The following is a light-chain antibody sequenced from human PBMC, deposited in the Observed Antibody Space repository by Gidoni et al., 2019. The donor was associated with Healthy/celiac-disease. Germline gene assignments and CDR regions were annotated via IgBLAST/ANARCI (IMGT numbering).Light chain of an antibody. Sequence: PPTPPLSPGERDTRQCRASQSVSSYLDWYQQKPGQAPRLLIYDASNRATGIPARFSGSGSGTDFTLTISSVEPEDFAVYYCQQSRNWPLTFGEXTKVEIK. J-gene: IGKJ4*01. V-gene: IGKV3-11*01. CDR1: QSVSSY. CDR2: DAS. CDR3: QQSRNWPLT.